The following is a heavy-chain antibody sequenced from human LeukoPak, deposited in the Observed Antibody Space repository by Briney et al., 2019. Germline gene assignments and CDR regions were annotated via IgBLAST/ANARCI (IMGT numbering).Heavy chain of an antibody. CDR2: ISGSGGST. J-gene: IGHJ4*02. CDR1: GFIFSSYA. Sequence: PGGSLRLSCAASGFIFSSYAMSWVRQAPGKGLEWVSAISGSGGSTYYADSVKGRFTISRDNSKNTLYLQMNSLRAEDTAVYYCAKGLSIVVVTADNWGQGTLVTVSS. D-gene: IGHD2-21*02. V-gene: IGHV3-23*01. CDR3: AKGLSIVVVTADN.